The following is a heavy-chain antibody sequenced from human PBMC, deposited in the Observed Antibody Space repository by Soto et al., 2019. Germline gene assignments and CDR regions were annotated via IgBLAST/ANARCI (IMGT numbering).Heavy chain of an antibody. V-gene: IGHV3-9*01. D-gene: IGHD6-13*01. J-gene: IGHJ4*02. CDR1: GFTFDDYA. CDR2: ISWNSGSI. CDR3: AKDIGTAAGHFDY. Sequence: GGSLRLSCAASGFTFDDYAMHWVRQAPGKGLEWVSGISWNSGSIGYADSVKGRFTISRDNAKNSLYLQMNSLRAEDTALYYCAKDIGTAAGHFDYWGQGTLVTVSS.